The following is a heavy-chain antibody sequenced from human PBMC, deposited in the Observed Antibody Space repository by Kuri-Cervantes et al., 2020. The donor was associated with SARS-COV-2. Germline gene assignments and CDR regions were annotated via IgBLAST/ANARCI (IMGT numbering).Heavy chain of an antibody. CDR2: INDSGST. Sequence: GSLRLSCTGSGGSISSSSYYWSWIRQPPGKGLEWIGEINDSGSTNYNPSLKSRVTISVDTSKNQFSLKLSSVTAADTAVYYCARALPWDLRGNDAFDIWGQGTMVTVSS. J-gene: IGHJ3*02. D-gene: IGHD1-26*01. CDR1: GGSISSSSYY. CDR3: ARALPWDLRGNDAFDI. V-gene: IGHV4-39*07.